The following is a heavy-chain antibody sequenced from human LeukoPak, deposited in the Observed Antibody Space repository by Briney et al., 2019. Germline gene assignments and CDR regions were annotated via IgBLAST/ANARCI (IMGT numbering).Heavy chain of an antibody. CDR3: AGRDYYDSSGHGY. J-gene: IGHJ4*02. V-gene: IGHV4-34*01. D-gene: IGHD3-22*01. Sequence: PSETLSLTCAVSGGSFSGYYWTWIRQPPGKGLEWIGEINHSGSTNYNPSLKSRVTISVGTSKNQFSLKLSSVTAADTAVYYCAGRDYYDSSGHGYWGQGTLVTVSS. CDR2: INHSGST. CDR1: GGSFSGYY.